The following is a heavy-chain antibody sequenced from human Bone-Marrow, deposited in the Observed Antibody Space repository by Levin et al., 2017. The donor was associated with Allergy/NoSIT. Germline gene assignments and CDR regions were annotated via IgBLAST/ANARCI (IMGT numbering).Heavy chain of an antibody. V-gene: IGHV3-23*01. Sequence: GESLKISCAASGFTFSSYAMSWVRQVPGKGLDWVSVISGSGGSTSYADSVMGRFTISRHNSKNTVYLQMNSLRAEDTAIYSCAKGTQNSWYRTHYFDYWGQGILVTVSS. CDR1: GFTFSSYA. J-gene: IGHJ4*02. D-gene: IGHD6-13*01. CDR3: AKGTQNSWYRTHYFDY. CDR2: ISGSGGST.